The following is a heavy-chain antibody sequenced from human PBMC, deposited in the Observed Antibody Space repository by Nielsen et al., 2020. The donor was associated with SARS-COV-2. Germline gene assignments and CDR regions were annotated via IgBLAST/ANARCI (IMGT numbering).Heavy chain of an antibody. Sequence: GESLKISCAASGFTFNSYWMHWVRRGPGRGLVWVSRINNDGSRTNYADSVKGRFTISRDNAKNTVYLQMDSLRVEDTAVYYCYLLGPDYGMDVWGQGTTVTVSS. V-gene: IGHV3-74*01. D-gene: IGHD2-2*01. CDR1: GFTFNSYW. J-gene: IGHJ6*02. CDR3: YLLGPDYGMDV. CDR2: INNDGSRT.